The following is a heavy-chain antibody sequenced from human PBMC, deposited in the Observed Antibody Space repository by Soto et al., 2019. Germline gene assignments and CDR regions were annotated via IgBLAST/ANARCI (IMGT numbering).Heavy chain of an antibody. Sequence: LRLSCAASGFTFSNAWMNWVRQAPGKGLEWVGRIKSKTDGGTTDYAAPVKGRFTISRDDSKNTLYLQMNSLKTEDTAVYYCTTSLSLYGPYYFDYWGQGTLVTVSS. CDR3: TTSLSLYGPYYFDY. CDR1: GFTFSNAW. D-gene: IGHD3-16*01. CDR2: IKSKTDGGTT. J-gene: IGHJ4*02. V-gene: IGHV3-15*07.